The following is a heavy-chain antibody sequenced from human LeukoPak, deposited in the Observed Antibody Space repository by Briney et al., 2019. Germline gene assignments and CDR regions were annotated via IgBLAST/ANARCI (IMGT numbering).Heavy chain of an antibody. V-gene: IGHV1-69*04. J-gene: IGHJ4*02. Sequence: GASVKVSCKASGGTFSSYAISWVRQAPGQGLEWMGRIIPILGIANYAQKFQGRVTITADKSTSTAYMELSSLRSEDTAVYYRARISTVTYLDYWGQGTLVTVSS. CDR1: GGTFSSYA. CDR3: ARISTVTYLDY. CDR2: IIPILGIA. D-gene: IGHD4-17*01.